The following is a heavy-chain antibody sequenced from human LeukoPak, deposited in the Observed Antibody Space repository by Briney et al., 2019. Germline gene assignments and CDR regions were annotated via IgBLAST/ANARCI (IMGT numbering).Heavy chain of an antibody. V-gene: IGHV3-33*01. D-gene: IGHD2-15*01. CDR1: GFTFSSYG. J-gene: IGHJ4*02. Sequence: GGSLRLSCAASGFTFSSYGMHWVRQAPGKGPEWVAVIWYDGSNKYYADSVKGRFTISRDNSKNTLYLQMNSLRAEDTAVYYCARDLSSPGPHSPHSMTLDYWGQGTLVTVSS. CDR3: ARDLSSPGPHSPHSMTLDY. CDR2: IWYDGSNK.